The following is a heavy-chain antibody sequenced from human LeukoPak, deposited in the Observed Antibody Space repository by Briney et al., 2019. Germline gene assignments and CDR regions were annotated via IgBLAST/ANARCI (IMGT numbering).Heavy chain of an antibody. CDR2: IVNDGSTT. V-gene: IGHV3-74*01. D-gene: IGHD3-16*01. CDR1: GFTFSNYW. CDR3: ARSNGGEDS. J-gene: IGHJ4*02. Sequence: PGGSLRLSCAASGFTFSNYWMYWVRQAPGKGLVWVSLIVNDGSTTTYADSVKGRFTISRDNAKSTLFLQMNSLRAEDTAVYFCARSNGGEDSWGQGTLVTVSS.